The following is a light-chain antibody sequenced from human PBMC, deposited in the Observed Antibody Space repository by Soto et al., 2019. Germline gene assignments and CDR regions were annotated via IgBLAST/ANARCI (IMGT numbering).Light chain of an antibody. V-gene: IGKV3-15*01. J-gene: IGKJ2*01. CDR3: QQSNNWPYT. CDR1: QSVSTN. CDR2: GAS. Sequence: IVLTQSPGTLSVAPVERANLSCRASQSVSTNLAWFQQKPGQAPRLLIYGASTRATGIPARFSGSGSGTEFTLTNNSLQSEDLAVYYCQQSNNWPYTFGQGTKLEV.